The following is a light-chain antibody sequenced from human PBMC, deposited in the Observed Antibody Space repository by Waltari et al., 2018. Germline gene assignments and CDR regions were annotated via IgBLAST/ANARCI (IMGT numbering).Light chain of an antibody. CDR1: QSISSY. CDR2: KAA. CDR3: QQRSNWPLT. Sequence: DIQMTQSPSSLSASVGDRVVITCRASQSISSYLNWYQKETGKAPKLLIYKAANLQSGVPSRFSGSGSGTDFTLTIISLQPEDFATYYCQQRSNWPLTFGQGTRLEIK. V-gene: IGKV1-39*01. J-gene: IGKJ5*01.